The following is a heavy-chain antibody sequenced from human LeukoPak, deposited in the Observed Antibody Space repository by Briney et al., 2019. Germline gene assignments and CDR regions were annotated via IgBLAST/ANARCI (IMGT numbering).Heavy chain of an antibody. CDR1: GGSISSGGYD. Sequence: SQTLSLTCTVSGGSISSGGYDWYWSRQPAGKGLEWIGHIYTSGSSNYSPSLKSRVTISVDTSKNQFSLKLTSVTAADTAVYYCTKGRGIWGQGTLVTVSS. D-gene: IGHD3-10*01. CDR3: TKGRGI. V-gene: IGHV4-61*09. CDR2: IYTSGSS. J-gene: IGHJ4*02.